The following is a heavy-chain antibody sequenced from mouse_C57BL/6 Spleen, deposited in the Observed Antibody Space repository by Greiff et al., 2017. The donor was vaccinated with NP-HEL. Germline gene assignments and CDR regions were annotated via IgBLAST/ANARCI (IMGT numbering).Heavy chain of an antibody. CDR3: ARGGDYHHDY. D-gene: IGHD5-5*01. V-gene: IGHV1-80*01. CDR1: GYAFSSYW. J-gene: IGHJ2*01. CDR2: IHPGDGDT. Sequence: VQLQQSGAELVKPGASLKISCKASGYAFSSYWMNWVKQRPGKGLEWIGQIHPGDGDTNYNGKFKGKATLTADKSSSTAYIQISSLTSEDSAVYFCARGGDYHHDYWGQGTTLTVSS.